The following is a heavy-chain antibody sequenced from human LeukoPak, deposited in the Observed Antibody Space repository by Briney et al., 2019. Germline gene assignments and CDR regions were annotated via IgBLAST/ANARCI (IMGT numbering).Heavy chain of an antibody. CDR3: VREYCSSPSCYLLEKRVDFDY. D-gene: IGHD2-2*01. J-gene: IGHJ4*02. V-gene: IGHV3-7*04. Sequence: GGSLRLSCAASGFSFSSFWMNWVRQAPGKGLEWVANIKQDGSEKYYVDPVKGRFTISRDNAKNSLFLQMNSLRAEDTAVYYCVREYCSSPSCYLLEKRVDFDYWGQGTLVTVSS. CDR2: IKQDGSEK. CDR1: GFSFSSFW.